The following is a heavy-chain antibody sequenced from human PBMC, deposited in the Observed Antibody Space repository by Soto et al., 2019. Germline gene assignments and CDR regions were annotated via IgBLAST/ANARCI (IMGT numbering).Heavy chain of an antibody. CDR1: GFTFSSYD. Sequence: GGSLRLSCAASGFTFSSYDMQWVRQATGKGLEWVSAIGIAGDTYYPGSVKGRFTISRENAKNSLYLQMNSLRAGDTAVYYCARSPPGGYHYYYGMDAWGQATPVTVS. V-gene: IGHV3-13*04. CDR2: IGIAGDT. CDR3: ARSPPGGYHYYYGMDA. J-gene: IGHJ6*02. D-gene: IGHD3-22*01.